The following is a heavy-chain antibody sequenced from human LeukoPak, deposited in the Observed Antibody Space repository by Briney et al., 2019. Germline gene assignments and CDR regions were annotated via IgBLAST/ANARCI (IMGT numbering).Heavy chain of an antibody. D-gene: IGHD6-19*01. Sequence: PGGSLRLSCAASGFTFSIYEMNWVRQAPGKGLEWVSYISSSGSTIYYADSVKGRFTISRDNAKNSLYLQMNSLRAEDTAVYYCARSGAVAGTDSFDYWGQGTLVTVSS. CDR1: GFTFSIYE. J-gene: IGHJ4*02. V-gene: IGHV3-48*03. CDR3: ARSGAVAGTDSFDY. CDR2: ISSSGSTI.